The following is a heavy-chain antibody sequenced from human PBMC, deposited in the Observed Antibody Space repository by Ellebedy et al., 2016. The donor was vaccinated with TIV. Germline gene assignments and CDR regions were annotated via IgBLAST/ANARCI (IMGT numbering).Heavy chain of an antibody. J-gene: IGHJ5*02. CDR3: ARYMTNNWFDP. D-gene: IGHD4-11*01. CDR1: GYTFTSYY. Sequence: ASVKVSXKASGYTFTSYYMHWVRQAPGQGLEWMGIINPSGGSTSYAQKFQGRVTITADESTSTAYMELSSLRSEDTAVYYCARYMTNNWFDPWGQGTLVTVSS. V-gene: IGHV1-46*01. CDR2: INPSGGST.